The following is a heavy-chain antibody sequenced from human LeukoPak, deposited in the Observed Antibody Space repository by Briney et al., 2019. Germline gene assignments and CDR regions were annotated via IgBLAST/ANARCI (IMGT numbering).Heavy chain of an antibody. V-gene: IGHV4-39*01. J-gene: IGHJ3*02. D-gene: IGHD3-10*01. Sequence: SETLSLTCTVSGGSISSNTYYWGWIRQPPGKGLEWIGSIYYSGSTYYNPSLKSRVTISVDTSKNQFSLKLSSVTAADTAVYYCARHRVRGVIIKRDAFDIWGQGTMVTVSS. CDR2: IYYSGST. CDR1: GGSISSNTYY. CDR3: ARHRVRGVIIKRDAFDI.